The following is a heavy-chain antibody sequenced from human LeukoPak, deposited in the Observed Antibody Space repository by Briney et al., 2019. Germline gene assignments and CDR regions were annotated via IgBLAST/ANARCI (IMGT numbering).Heavy chain of an antibody. CDR2: ITYDGSNK. CDR3: AKVVGATWDYYYGMDV. D-gene: IGHD1-26*01. J-gene: IGHJ6*02. Sequence: GGSLRLSCEASGFTFSSYGMHWVRQAPGQGLEWVAVITYDGSNKYYADSEKDRFTISRDNSKNTLYLQMNSLRADDTAVYYCAKVVGATWDYYYGMDVWGQGTTVTVSS. CDR1: GFTFSSYG. V-gene: IGHV3-30*18.